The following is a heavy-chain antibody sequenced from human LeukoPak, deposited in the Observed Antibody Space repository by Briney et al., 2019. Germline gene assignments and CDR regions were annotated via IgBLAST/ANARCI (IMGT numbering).Heavy chain of an antibody. CDR1: GGSISSSSHY. CDR3: ARGGWPFDY. V-gene: IGHV4-39*07. Sequence: SETLSLTCTVSGGSISSSSHYWGWISQTPGKGLEWIGSIYYSGSTYYNPSLKSRVTISVDTSKNQFSLKLSSVTAADTAVYYCARGGWPFDYWGQGTLVTVSS. CDR2: IYYSGST. D-gene: IGHD6-19*01. J-gene: IGHJ4*02.